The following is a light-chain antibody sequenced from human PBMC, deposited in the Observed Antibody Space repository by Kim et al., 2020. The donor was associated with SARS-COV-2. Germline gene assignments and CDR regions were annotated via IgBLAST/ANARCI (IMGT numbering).Light chain of an antibody. V-gene: IGLV2-14*01. CDR1: SSDVGGYNY. CDR3: SSYTSSSTFV. Sequence: GQSITISCTGTSSDVGGYNYVSWYQQHPGKAPKLMIYEVSKRPSGVSNLFSGSKSGNTASLTISGLQAEDEADYYCSSYTSSSTFVFGTGTKVTVL. J-gene: IGLJ1*01. CDR2: EVS.